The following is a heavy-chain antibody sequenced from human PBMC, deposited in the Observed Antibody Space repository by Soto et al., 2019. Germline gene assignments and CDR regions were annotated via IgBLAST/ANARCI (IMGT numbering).Heavy chain of an antibody. CDR2: IYPGDSDT. CDR3: ATHPTLLRGVINGMDV. V-gene: IGHV5-51*01. J-gene: IGHJ6*02. CDR1: GYSFTIYF. Sequence: GHSPNISCKGSGYSFTIYFIVWVRPLPGKGLEWMGIIYPGDSDTRYSPSFQGQVTISADKSISTAYLQWSSLKASDTAMYYCATHPTLLRGVINGMDVRGQGTTVTVSS. D-gene: IGHD3-10*01.